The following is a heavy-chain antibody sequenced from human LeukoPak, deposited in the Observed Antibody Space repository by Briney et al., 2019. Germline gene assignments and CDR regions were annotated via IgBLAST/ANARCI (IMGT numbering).Heavy chain of an antibody. V-gene: IGHV1-18*01. CDR2: ISAYNGNT. D-gene: IGHD3-3*01. Sequence: ASVKVSCKASGYTFTSYGISWVRQAPGQGLEWMGWISAYNGNTNYAQKLQGRVTMTTDTSTSTAYMELRSLRSDDTAVYYCAREGGAITIFGVVPNYYYYGMDVWGQGTTVTVSS. CDR3: AREGGAITIFGVVPNYYYYGMDV. CDR1: GYTFTSYG. J-gene: IGHJ6*02.